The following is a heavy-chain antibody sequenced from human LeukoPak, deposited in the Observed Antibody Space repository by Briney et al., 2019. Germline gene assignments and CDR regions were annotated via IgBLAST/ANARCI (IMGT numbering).Heavy chain of an antibody. CDR3: ARGTRGFDL. D-gene: IGHD1-7*01. CDR1: GFTFSSYT. V-gene: IGHV3-48*02. J-gene: IGHJ2*01. Sequence: GGSLRLSCAASGFTFSSYTMNWVRQAPGKGLEWVSSISTSGGTIYYADSVKGRFTISRDNAKNSLYLQVNSLRDEDTAVYYCARGTRGFDLWGRGTLVTVSS. CDR2: ISTSGGTI.